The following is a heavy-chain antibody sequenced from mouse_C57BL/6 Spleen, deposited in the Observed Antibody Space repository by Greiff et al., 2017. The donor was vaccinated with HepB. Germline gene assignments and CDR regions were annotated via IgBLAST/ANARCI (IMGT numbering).Heavy chain of an antibody. D-gene: IGHD1-1*01. V-gene: IGHV1-69*01. CDR2: IDPSDSYT. CDR1: GYTFTSYW. Sequence: QVQLQQSGAELVMPGASVKLSCKASGYTFTSYWMHWVKQRPGQGLEWIGEIDPSDSYTNYNQKFKGKSTLTVDKSSSTAYMQLSSLTSEDSAVYYCARGSYGSSYDYAMDYWGQGTSVTVSS. J-gene: IGHJ4*01. CDR3: ARGSYGSSYDYAMDY.